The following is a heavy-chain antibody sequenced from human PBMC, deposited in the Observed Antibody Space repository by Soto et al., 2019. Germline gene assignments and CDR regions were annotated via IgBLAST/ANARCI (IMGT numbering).Heavy chain of an antibody. CDR1: GYSFTSYW. V-gene: IGHV5-10-1*01. J-gene: IGHJ6*02. D-gene: IGHD5-18*01. Sequence: GESLKISCKGSGYSFTSYWISWVRQMPGKGLEWMGRIDPSDSYTNYSPSFQGHVTISADKSISTAYLQWSSLKASDTAMYYCASLGYSYGYNYYYGMDVWGQGTTVTVSS. CDR3: ASLGYSYGYNYYYGMDV. CDR2: IDPSDSYT.